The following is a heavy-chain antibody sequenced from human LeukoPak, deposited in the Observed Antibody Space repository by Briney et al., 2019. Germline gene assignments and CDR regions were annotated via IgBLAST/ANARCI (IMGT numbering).Heavy chain of an antibody. Sequence: GGSLRLSCAASGFTFSSYSMNWVRQAPGKGLEWVSAISGSGGSTYYADSVKGRFTISRDNSKNTLYLQMNSPRAEDTAVYYCARPTVEMATTDALDIWGQGTMVTVSS. J-gene: IGHJ3*02. CDR3: ARPTVEMATTDALDI. CDR1: GFTFSSYS. D-gene: IGHD5-24*01. CDR2: ISGSGGST. V-gene: IGHV3-23*01.